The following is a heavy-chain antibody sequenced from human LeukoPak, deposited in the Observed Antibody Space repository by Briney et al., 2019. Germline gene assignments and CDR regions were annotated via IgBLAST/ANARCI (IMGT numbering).Heavy chain of an antibody. CDR3: ARQGGILTANTHYFDY. Sequence: SETLSLTCTVSGGSISSSSYYWGWVRQPPGKGLEWIGSIYYSGSTYYNPSLKSRVTISVDTSKNQFSPKLSSVTAADTAVYYCARQGGILTANTHYFDYWGQGTLVTVSS. V-gene: IGHV4-39*01. CDR2: IYYSGST. J-gene: IGHJ4*02. D-gene: IGHD3-9*01. CDR1: GGSISSSSYY.